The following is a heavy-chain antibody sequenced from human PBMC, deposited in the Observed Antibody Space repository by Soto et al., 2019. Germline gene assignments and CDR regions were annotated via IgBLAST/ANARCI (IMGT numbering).Heavy chain of an antibody. CDR2: IYYSGST. V-gene: IGHV4-59*01. D-gene: IGHD2-15*01. CDR1: GGSISSYY. Sequence: QVQLQESGPGLVKPSETLSLTCTVSGGSISSYYWSWIRQPPGKGLEWIGYIYYSGSTNYNPSIKSRVTISVDTSKNQFSLKLSSVTAADTAVYYCARDEGVDCYHGIDYWGQGTLVTVSS. J-gene: IGHJ4*02. CDR3: ARDEGVDCYHGIDY.